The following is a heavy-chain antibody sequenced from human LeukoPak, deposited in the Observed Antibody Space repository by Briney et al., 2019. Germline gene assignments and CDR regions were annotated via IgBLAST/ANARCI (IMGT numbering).Heavy chain of an antibody. J-gene: IGHJ3*02. V-gene: IGHV3-20*04. CDR1: GFTFDDYG. Sequence: RPGGSLRLSCAASGFTFDDYGMSRVRQAPGKGLEWVSGINWNGGSTGYADSVKGRFTISRDNAKNSLYLQMNSLRAEDTALYYCARDNERAVAGLGAFDIWGQGTMVTVSS. CDR3: ARDNERAVAGLGAFDI. D-gene: IGHD6-19*01. CDR2: INWNGGST.